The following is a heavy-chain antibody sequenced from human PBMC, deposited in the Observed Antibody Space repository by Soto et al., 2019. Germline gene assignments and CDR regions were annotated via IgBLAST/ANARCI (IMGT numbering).Heavy chain of an antibody. CDR2: INDGGSA. V-gene: IGHV4-34*01. CDR1: GGSFSGYS. Sequence: QVQLQQWGAGLLKPSETLSLTCAVYGGSFSGYSWTWIRQSPGKGLEWIGQINDGGSANYNPSLKSRVTISVETSNNEFFLELSSVTAADTAVYYCARGLFSETHYSGGWYFFDYWGQGTLVTVSS. D-gene: IGHD1-26*01. CDR3: ARGLFSETHYSGGWYFFDY. J-gene: IGHJ4*02.